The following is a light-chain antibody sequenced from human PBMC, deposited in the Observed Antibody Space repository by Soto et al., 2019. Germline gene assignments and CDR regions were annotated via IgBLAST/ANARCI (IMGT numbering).Light chain of an antibody. CDR1: QGISSW. Sequence: IPMTQSPSTLSGSVGDRVTITCRASQGISSWLAWYQQKPGEAPKLLIYDASALPRGVPSRFSGSGSGTKFTLTIASLQPDDFATYYCQQYENFSGTFGQGTKVDIK. CDR3: QQYENFSGT. V-gene: IGKV1-5*01. CDR2: DAS. J-gene: IGKJ1*01.